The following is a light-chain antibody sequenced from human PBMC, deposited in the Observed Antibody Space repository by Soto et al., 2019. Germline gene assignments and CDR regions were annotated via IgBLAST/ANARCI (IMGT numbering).Light chain of an antibody. CDR1: TLGSKF. V-gene: IGLV3-1*01. CDR2: EDT. Sequence: SYELTQPPSVSVSPGQAANITCSGNTLGSKFVFWYQQKAGQSPMVVIYEDTKRPSGIPERFSGSNSGNTATLTISGTQAMDEADFYCQAWHSGTVVFGGGTKLTVL. J-gene: IGLJ2*01. CDR3: QAWHSGTVV.